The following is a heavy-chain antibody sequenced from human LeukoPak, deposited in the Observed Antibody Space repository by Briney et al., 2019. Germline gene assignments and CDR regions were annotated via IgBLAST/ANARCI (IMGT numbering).Heavy chain of an antibody. V-gene: IGHV4-4*07. D-gene: IGHD5-18*01. CDR3: ARVDSYGFSFWFDP. J-gene: IGHJ5*02. CDR1: GGSISSYY. CDR2: IYTSGST. Sequence: SETLSLXCTVSGGSISSYYWSWIRQPAGKGLEWIGRIYTSGSTNYNPSLKSRVTMSVDTSKNQFSLKLSSVTAADTAVYYCARVDSYGFSFWFDPWGQGTLVTVSS.